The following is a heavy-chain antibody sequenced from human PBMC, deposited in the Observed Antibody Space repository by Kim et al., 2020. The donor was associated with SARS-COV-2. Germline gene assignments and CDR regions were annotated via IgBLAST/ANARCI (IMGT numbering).Heavy chain of an antibody. J-gene: IGHJ5*02. D-gene: IGHD3-3*01. CDR3: ARELSSFWSGYSEQGWFDP. CDR1: GGSFSGYY. V-gene: IGHV4-34*01. CDR2: INHSGST. Sequence: SETLSLTCAVYGGSFSGYYWSWIRQPPGKGLEWIGEINHSGSTNYNPSLKSRVTISVDTSKNQFSLKLSSVTAADTAVYYCARELSSFWSGYSEQGWFDPWGQGTLVTVSS.